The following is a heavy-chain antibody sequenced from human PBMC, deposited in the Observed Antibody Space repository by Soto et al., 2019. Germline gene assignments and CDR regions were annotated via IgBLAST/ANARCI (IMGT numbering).Heavy chain of an antibody. CDR3: ARDVDERLTGYYIPFDY. V-gene: IGHV1-18*01. Sequence: KVACRASDYPXASYVVNCVRQAPGQGLDWMGWISAYTGNTNYSQKFQGRVTITTDTSTSTDYMELRSLTPDEKALYYCARDVDERLTGYYIPFDYWGQGTQVTVSA. CDR1: DYPXASYV. CDR2: ISAYTGNT. D-gene: IGHD3-9*01. J-gene: IGHJ4*02.